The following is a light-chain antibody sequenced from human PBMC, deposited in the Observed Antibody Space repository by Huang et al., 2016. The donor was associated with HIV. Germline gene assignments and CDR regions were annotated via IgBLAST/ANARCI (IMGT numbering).Light chain of an antibody. CDR3: QQYNNWPHT. J-gene: IGKJ2*01. V-gene: IGKV3-15*01. Sequence: EIVMTQSPATLSVSPGERATLPCRASQSVSSNLAWYQQTPGQAPRLLIYGASTRATGIPARFSGTGSGTEFTLTISSLQSEDFAVYNCQQYNNWPHTFGQGTKLEIK. CDR2: GAS. CDR1: QSVSSN.